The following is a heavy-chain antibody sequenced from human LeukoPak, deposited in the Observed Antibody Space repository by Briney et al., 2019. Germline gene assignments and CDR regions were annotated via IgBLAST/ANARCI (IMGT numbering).Heavy chain of an antibody. CDR3: AREGSRWPDATNWFHP. CDR1: GFTFSSYW. CDR2: IKTDGSQI. V-gene: IGHV3-7*01. D-gene: IGHD6-13*01. Sequence: GGSLRLSCVASGFTFSSYWMTWVRQAPGKGLEWVANIKTDGSQIYYVDSVKGRFTISRDNAKNSLYLQMNSLRAEAPAVYYWAREGSRWPDATNWFHPWGQGTLVSVPS. J-gene: IGHJ5*02.